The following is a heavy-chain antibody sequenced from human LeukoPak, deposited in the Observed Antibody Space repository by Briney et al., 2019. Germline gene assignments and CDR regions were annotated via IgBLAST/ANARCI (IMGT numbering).Heavy chain of an antibody. J-gene: IGHJ4*02. D-gene: IGHD5-24*01. V-gene: IGHV3-7*01. CDR2: IKEDGSGT. CDR1: GFTFSDYW. CDR3: ARETPRRGETRDGYR. Sequence: GGSLRLSCAASGFTFSDYWMTWVRQAPGKGLECLGNIKEDGSGTYYADSVKGRFTISRDNPENLLFLQINSLRVEDTAVYYCARETPRRGETRDGYRWGQGTLVTVSS.